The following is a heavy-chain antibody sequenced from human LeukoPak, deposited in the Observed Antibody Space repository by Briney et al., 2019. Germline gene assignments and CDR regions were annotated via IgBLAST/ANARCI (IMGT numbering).Heavy chain of an antibody. CDR3: ARVGRSSCLY. Sequence: GGSLRLSCAASGFTFSSYAMHWVRQAPGKGLEWVAVISYDGSNKYYADSVKGRFTISRDNSKNTLYLQMNSLRSEDTAVYYCARVGRSSCLYWGQGTLVTVSS. CDR1: GFTFSSYA. CDR2: ISYDGSNK. V-gene: IGHV3-30-3*01. D-gene: IGHD6-13*01. J-gene: IGHJ4*02.